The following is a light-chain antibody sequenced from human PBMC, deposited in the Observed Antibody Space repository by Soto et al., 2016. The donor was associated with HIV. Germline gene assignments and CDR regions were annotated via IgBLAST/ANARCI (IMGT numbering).Light chain of an antibody. CDR2: DDK. J-gene: IGLJ3*02. Sequence: SYVLTQSPSVSVAPGKTATITCGGNNIGTKSVHWYQQRPGQAPVLVVYDDKDRPSGIPERFSGSNSGNTATLTISRVEAGDEADYYCQVWDTSSHHVVFGGGTKVTVL. CDR1: NIGTKS. V-gene: IGLV3-21*03. CDR3: QVWDTSSHHVV.